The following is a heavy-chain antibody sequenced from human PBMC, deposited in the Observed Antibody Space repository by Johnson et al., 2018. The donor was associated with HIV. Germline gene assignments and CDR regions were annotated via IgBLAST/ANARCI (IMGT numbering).Heavy chain of an antibody. J-gene: IGHJ3*02. CDR1: GFNVSDNY. CDR3: ARSPRAAEGAFDI. CDR2: IYSGGST. V-gene: IGHV3-66*01. Sequence: VQLVESGGGLVKPGGSLRLSCAGSGFNVSDNYMSWVRQAPGKGLEWVSVIYSGGSTFNAHSVKGRFTISRDNSKNTLYLQMNSLRAEDTAVYYCARSPRAAEGAFDIWGQGTMVTVSS. D-gene: IGHD6-13*01.